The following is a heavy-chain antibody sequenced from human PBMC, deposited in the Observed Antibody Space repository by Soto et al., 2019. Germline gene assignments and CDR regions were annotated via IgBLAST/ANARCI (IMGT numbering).Heavy chain of an antibody. V-gene: IGHV1-58*01. D-gene: IGHD2-15*01. Sequence: QMQLVQSGPEVKKPGTSVKVSCKASGFTFTSSAVQWVRQARGQRLEWIGWIVVGSGNTNYAQKFQERVTITRDMSTSTAYMELSSLRSEDTAVCYCAADRPPYCSGGSCYRGNYYYYGMDVWGQGTTVTVSS. J-gene: IGHJ6*02. CDR3: AADRPPYCSGGSCYRGNYYYYGMDV. CDR2: IVVGSGNT. CDR1: GFTFTSSA.